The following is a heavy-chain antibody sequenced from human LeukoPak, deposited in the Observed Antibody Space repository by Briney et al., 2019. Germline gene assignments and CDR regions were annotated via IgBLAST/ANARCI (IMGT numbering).Heavy chain of an antibody. CDR3: ARGAYSYGYFDWFDP. V-gene: IGHV4-4*02. J-gene: IGHJ5*02. CDR2: IYHSGST. Sequence: SETLSLACAVSGGSISSSNWWSWVRQPPGMGLEWIGEIYHSGSTNYNPSLKSRVTISVDKSKNQFSLKLSSVTAADTAVYYCARGAYSYGYFDWFDPWGQGTLVTVSS. CDR1: GGSISSSNW. D-gene: IGHD5-18*01.